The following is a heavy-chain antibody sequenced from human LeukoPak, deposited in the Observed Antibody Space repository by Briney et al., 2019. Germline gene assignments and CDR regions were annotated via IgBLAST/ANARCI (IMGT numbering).Heavy chain of an antibody. D-gene: IGHD3-10*01. J-gene: IGHJ5*02. CDR2: IYYSGNT. CDR1: GGSISSNSYY. Sequence: SETLSLTCTVSGGSISSNSYYWGWIRQPPGKGLEWIGSIYYSGNTYHNPSLKSRVSISLDTSKNQFSLKLSSVTAADTAVYYCARAGGFTMVRGAVNNWFDPWGQGTLVTVSS. V-gene: IGHV4-39*07. CDR3: ARAGGFTMVRGAVNNWFDP.